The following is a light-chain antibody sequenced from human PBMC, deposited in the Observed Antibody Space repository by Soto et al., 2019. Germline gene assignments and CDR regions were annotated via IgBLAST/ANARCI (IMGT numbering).Light chain of an antibody. Sequence: DIQMTQSPSTLSASVGDRVTITCRASQSISSWLAWYQQKSGKAPKLLIYDASSLESGVPSRFSGSESGTEFTLTISSLQPDDFATCYCQQYNSYVYTFGQGTKLEIK. J-gene: IGKJ2*01. V-gene: IGKV1-5*01. CDR3: QQYNSYVYT. CDR2: DAS. CDR1: QSISSW.